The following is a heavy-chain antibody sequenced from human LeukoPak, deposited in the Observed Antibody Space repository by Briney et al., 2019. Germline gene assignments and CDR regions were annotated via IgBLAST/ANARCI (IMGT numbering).Heavy chain of an antibody. Sequence: GGSLRLSCAASGFTFSSYAMHWVRQAPGKGLEWVAVISYDGSNKYYADSVKGRFTISRDNSKNTLYLQMNSLRAEDTAVYYCARSSSGYSYGYNFDYWGRGTLVTVSS. CDR1: GFTFSSYA. CDR2: ISYDGSNK. D-gene: IGHD5-18*01. J-gene: IGHJ4*02. CDR3: ARSSSGYSYGYNFDY. V-gene: IGHV3-30*04.